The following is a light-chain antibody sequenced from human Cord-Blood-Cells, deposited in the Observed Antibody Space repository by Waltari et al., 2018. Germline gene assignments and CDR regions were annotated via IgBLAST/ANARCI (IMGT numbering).Light chain of an antibody. CDR3: QQYNSPWT. CDR1: QSISSW. V-gene: IGKV1-5*01. Sequence: DIQMTQSPSTLSASVGDRVTITCRASQSISSWLAWYQQKPGKAPKLLFYDASSLESGVPSRFSGSGSGTEFTLTSSSLQPDDFATYYCQQYNSPWTFGQGTKVEIK. J-gene: IGKJ1*01. CDR2: DAS.